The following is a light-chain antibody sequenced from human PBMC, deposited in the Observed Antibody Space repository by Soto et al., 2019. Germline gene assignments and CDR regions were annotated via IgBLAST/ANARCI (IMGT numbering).Light chain of an antibody. CDR2: GAS. CDR3: QQYGSSPRT. Sequence: EIVLTQSPGTLSSSPGERATLSCRASQSVSSSYLAWYQQKPGQAPRLLIYGASSRATSIPDRFSGSGSGTDFTLTISRLEPEDFAVYYCQQYGSSPRTFGQGTKVDIK. CDR1: QSVSSSY. J-gene: IGKJ1*01. V-gene: IGKV3-20*01.